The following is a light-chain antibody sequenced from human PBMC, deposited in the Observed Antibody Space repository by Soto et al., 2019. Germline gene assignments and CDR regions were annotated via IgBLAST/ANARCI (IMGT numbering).Light chain of an antibody. V-gene: IGKV1-12*01. CDR3: QQANSFPLT. J-gene: IGKJ4*01. Sequence: DGQMTQYQSTLSGSVGDRVTITCRASQTISSWLAWYQQKPGKAPKLLIYAASSLQSGVPSRFSGSGSGTDFTLTISSLQPEDFATYYCQQANSFPLTFGGGTMVDIK. CDR2: AAS. CDR1: QTISSW.